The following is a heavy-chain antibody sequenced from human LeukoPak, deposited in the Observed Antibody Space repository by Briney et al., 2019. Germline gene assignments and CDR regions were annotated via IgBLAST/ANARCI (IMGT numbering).Heavy chain of an antibody. D-gene: IGHD3-22*01. J-gene: IGHJ4*02. CDR2: ISDTGGRT. Sequence: PGGSLRLSCAVSGITLSNYGVTWVRQAPGEWLEWVAGISDTGGRTNYADSVKGRFTISRDHPKNTLYLQINSLRAEDTAVYFCPKRRLVIRVILVGFHKEAYYFDSWGQGALVTVSP. CDR1: GITLSNYG. V-gene: IGHV3-23*01. CDR3: PKRRLVIRVILVGFHKEAYYFDS.